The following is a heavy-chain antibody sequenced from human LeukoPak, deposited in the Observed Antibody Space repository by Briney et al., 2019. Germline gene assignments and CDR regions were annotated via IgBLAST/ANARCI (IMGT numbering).Heavy chain of an antibody. D-gene: IGHD2-15*01. CDR1: GGSISSGDYY. CDR3: AGLYCSGGSCLNYYYYGMDV. V-gene: IGHV4-30-4*01. Sequence: SQTLSLTCTVSGGSISSGDYYWSWIRQPPGKGLEWIGYIYYSGSTYYNPSLKSRVTISVDTSKNQFSLKLSSVTAADTAVYYCAGLYCSGGSCLNYYYYGMDVWGQGTTVTVSS. J-gene: IGHJ6*02. CDR2: IYYSGST.